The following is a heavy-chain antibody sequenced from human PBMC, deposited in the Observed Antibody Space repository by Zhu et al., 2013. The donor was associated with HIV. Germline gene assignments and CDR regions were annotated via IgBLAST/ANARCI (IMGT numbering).Heavy chain of an antibody. Sequence: QVQLVQSGAEVKKPGSSVKVSCKASGGIFSSYAISWVRQAPGQGLEWMGGIIPIFGTANYAQKFRGRVTITADESTSTAYMELSSLRSEDTAVYYCARVGIAVAGFTQNDYWGQGTLVTVSS. CDR1: GGIFSSYA. J-gene: IGHJ4*02. V-gene: IGHV1-69*12. CDR2: IIPIFGTA. CDR3: ARVGIAVAGFTQNDY. D-gene: IGHD6-19*01.